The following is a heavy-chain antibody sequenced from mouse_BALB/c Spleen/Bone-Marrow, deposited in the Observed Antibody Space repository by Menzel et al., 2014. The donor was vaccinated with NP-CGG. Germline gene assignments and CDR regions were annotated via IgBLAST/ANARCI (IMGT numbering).Heavy chain of an antibody. D-gene: IGHD1-1*01. CDR3: VYGRDWYFDV. Sequence: EVKLVGSGAELVKPGASVKLSCTASGFNIKDTYMHWVKERPEQGLEWIGRIDPANGNTKYDPKFQGKATITADTSSNTAYLQLSSLTSEDTAVYYCVYGRDWYFDVWGAGTTVTVSS. V-gene: IGHV14-3*02. J-gene: IGHJ1*01. CDR2: IDPANGNT. CDR1: GFNIKDTY.